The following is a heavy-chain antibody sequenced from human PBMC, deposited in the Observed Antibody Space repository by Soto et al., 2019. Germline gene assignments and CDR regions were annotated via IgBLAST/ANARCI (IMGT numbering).Heavy chain of an antibody. V-gene: IGHV3-74*01. CDR3: ARASGYDLRGLDY. CDR2: INSDGSST. Sequence: EVQLVESGGGLVQPGGPMRLSCAASGFTFSSYWMHWVRQAPGKGLVWVSRINSDGSSTSYADSVKGRFTISRDNAKNTLYLQMNSLRAEDTAVYYCARASGYDLRGLDYWGQVTLVTVSS. D-gene: IGHD5-12*01. J-gene: IGHJ4*02. CDR1: GFTFSSYW.